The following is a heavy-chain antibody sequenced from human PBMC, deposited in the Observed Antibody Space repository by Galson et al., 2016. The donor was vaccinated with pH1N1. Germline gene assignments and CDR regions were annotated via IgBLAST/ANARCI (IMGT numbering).Heavy chain of an antibody. CDR2: INPRDSYT. CDR1: ASSFTSYW. CDR3: ATGPSPDY. Sequence: QSGAEVKEPGESLTISCKGSASSFTSYWISWVRQMPGKGLEWMGRINPRDSYTDYSPSFHGHVTISTDESISTAYLKWSTLKASDTAIYYCATGPSPDYWGQGTLVIVSS. J-gene: IGHJ4*02. V-gene: IGHV5-10-1*01.